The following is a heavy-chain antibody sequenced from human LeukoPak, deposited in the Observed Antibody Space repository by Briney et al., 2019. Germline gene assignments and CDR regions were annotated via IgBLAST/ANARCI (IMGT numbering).Heavy chain of an antibody. CDR3: VTLTPTTWNPPV. V-gene: IGHV1-69*13. J-gene: IGHJ6*04. CDR1: GGIFSSLA. D-gene: IGHD1-1*01. CDR2: VIPMYATP. Sequence: GASVKVSCKASGGIFSSLAVNWVRLAPGQGLEWMGGVIPMYATPKYTQKSQGRVTITADESTSTAYMELSSLRSEDTVVYYCVTLTPTTWNPPVWGKGTAVTVSS.